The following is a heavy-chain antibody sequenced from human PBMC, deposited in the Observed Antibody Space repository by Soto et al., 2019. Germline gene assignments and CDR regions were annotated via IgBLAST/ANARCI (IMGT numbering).Heavy chain of an antibody. J-gene: IGHJ6*02. D-gene: IGHD2-2*01. CDR1: GFTFNNYG. Sequence: EVQLLDSGGDLVQPGGSLRLSCAASGFTFNNYGMAWVRQAPGKGLEWVSGISGSGGTTYYAYSVKGGFTVSRDNPKSTLYLQMSSLRADDTAVYYCARARNKPPYCSTASCSAYYYYSWDVWGQGTTVTVSS. CDR2: ISGSGGTT. CDR3: ARARNKPPYCSTASCSAYYYYSWDV. V-gene: IGHV3-23*01.